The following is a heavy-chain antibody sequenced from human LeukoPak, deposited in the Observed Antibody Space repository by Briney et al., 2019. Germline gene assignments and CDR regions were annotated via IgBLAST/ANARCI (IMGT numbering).Heavy chain of an antibody. J-gene: IGHJ4*02. D-gene: IGHD6-19*01. CDR1: GFTFSSYA. Sequence: GGSPRLSCAASGFTFSSYAMSWVRQAPGKGLEWVSAISGSGGSTYYADSVKGRFTISRDNSKNTLYLQMNSLRAEDTAVYYCAKDSSGWPNNHFDYWGQGTLVTVSS. CDR3: AKDSSGWPNNHFDY. V-gene: IGHV3-23*01. CDR2: ISGSGGST.